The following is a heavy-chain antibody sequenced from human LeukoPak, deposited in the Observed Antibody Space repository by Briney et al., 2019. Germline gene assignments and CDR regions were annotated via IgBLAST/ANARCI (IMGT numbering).Heavy chain of an antibody. Sequence: SETLSLTCTVPGGSINNYYWSWIRQPPGKGLEWIAYIYYSGSTNYNPSLKSRVSITVDTSKNQSSLKLSSVTAADTAVYYCARPSSIGYRFDGFDIWGQGTMVTVSS. CDR3: ARPSSIGYRFDGFDI. D-gene: IGHD3-22*01. V-gene: IGHV4-59*08. CDR2: IYYSGST. J-gene: IGHJ3*02. CDR1: GGSINNYY.